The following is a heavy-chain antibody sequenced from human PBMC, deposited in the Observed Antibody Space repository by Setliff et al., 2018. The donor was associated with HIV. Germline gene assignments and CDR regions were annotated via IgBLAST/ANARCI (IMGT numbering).Heavy chain of an antibody. CDR2: IYPGDSHT. Sequence: PGESLKISCKGSGYSFTSYWIGWVRQMPGKGLEWMGVIYPGDSHTTYSPSFQGQVTISADKSISTAYLHWSTLKASDTATYYCARRAFNGYYFDSWGQGTLVTVSS. D-gene: IGHD2-8*01. V-gene: IGHV5-51*01. CDR1: GYSFTSYW. J-gene: IGHJ4*02. CDR3: ARRAFNGYYFDS.